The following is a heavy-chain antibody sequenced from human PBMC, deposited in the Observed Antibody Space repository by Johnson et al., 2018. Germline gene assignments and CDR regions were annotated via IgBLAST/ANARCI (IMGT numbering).Heavy chain of an antibody. D-gene: IGHD1-20*01. J-gene: IGHJ3*02. CDR1: GFTFSSYS. V-gene: IGHV3-21*01. CDR3: ARPSTPIYLELFHI. Sequence: VQLVQSGGGLVKPGGSXRLSCAASGFTFSSYSMNWVRQAPGKGLEWVSSISSSSSYIYYADSVKGRFTISRDNAKNSLYLKMNSLRAEDTAVYYCARPSTPIYLELFHIWGQGTMVTVSS. CDR2: ISSSSSYI.